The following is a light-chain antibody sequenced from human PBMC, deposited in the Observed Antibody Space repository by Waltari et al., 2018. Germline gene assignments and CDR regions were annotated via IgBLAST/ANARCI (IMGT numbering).Light chain of an antibody. V-gene: IGKV3-20*01. CDR2: GAS. Sequence: EIVLTQSPGTLSLSPGERATLSCRASQSVSSNNLAWYQQKPGQAPRLLLYGASSRTTGIPDMFSGSGSGTDFTLTISRLEPEDFAVYYCQQFASPLSFGGGTKVEIK. CDR1: QSVSSNN. J-gene: IGKJ4*01. CDR3: QQFASPLS.